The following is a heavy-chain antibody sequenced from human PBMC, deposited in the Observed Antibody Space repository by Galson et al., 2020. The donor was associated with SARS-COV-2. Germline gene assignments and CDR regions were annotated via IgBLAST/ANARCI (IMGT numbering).Heavy chain of an antibody. CDR1: GFTFSSYA. V-gene: IGHV3-23*01. D-gene: IGHD2-8*01. Sequence: GESLKISCAASGFTFSSYALSWVRQAPGKGLEWVSAISGSGGSTYYADSVKGRFTISRDNSKNTLYLQMNSLRAEDTAVYYCAKHPYCTNGVCYRFDYWGQGTLVTVSS. CDR3: AKHPYCTNGVCYRFDY. CDR2: ISGSGGST. J-gene: IGHJ4*02.